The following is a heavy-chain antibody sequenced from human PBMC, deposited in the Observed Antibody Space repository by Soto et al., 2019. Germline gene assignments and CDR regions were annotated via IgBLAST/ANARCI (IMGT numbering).Heavy chain of an antibody. CDR1: GFTFDDYA. CDR2: ISWNSGNI. J-gene: IGHJ4*02. V-gene: IGHV3-9*01. Sequence: ESGGALVQPGRSLRLSCAASGFTFDDYAMYWVRQVLGKGLEWVSSISWNSGNIDYADSVKGRFTTSRDNAKNSLYLQMNSLRPEDTALYYRVRSKGGYSYGTPFDYWGQGTLVTVSS. D-gene: IGHD5-18*01. CDR3: VRSKGGYSYGTPFDY.